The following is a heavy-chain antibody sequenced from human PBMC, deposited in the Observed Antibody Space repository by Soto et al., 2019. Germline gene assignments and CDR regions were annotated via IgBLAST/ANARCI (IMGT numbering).Heavy chain of an antibody. CDR3: ARGPNRXYFWRFSYNGGGWVYYYGMDV. V-gene: IGHV1-8*01. J-gene: IGHJ6*02. D-gene: IGHD3-3*01. Sequence: ASVKVSCKASGYTFTSYDINWVRQATGQGLEWMGWMNPNSGNTGYAQKFQGRVTMTRNTSISTAYMELSSLRSEDTAVYYCARGPNRXYFWRFSYNGGGWVYYYGMDVWGQGTTVTVSS. CDR2: MNPNSGNT. CDR1: GYTFTSYD.